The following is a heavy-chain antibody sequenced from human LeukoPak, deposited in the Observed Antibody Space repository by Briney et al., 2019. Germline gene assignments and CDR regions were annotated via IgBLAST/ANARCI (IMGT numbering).Heavy chain of an antibody. V-gene: IGHV1-2*06. J-gene: IGHJ4*02. D-gene: IGHD6-19*01. CDR1: GYTFTGYY. CDR2: INPNSGGT. CDR3: ARERIAVAGVIDY. Sequence: ASVKVSCKASGYTFTGYYMHWVRQAPGQGLEWMGRINPNSGGTNYAQKFQGRVTMTRDTSISTAYMGLSRLRSDDTAVYYCARERIAVAGVIDYWGQGTLVTVSS.